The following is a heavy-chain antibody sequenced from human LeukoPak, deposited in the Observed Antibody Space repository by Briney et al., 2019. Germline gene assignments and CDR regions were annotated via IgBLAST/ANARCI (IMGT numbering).Heavy chain of an antibody. CDR1: EFTFVRYA. J-gene: IGHJ6*03. Sequence: GGSLRLSCAASEFTFVRYAMNWVRQAPGKGLEWVSYISSSSFKIGYADSVKGRFTISRDNSKSSLYLQMDSLRVEDTAVYYCVRDPSYGSSWYYYMDVWGKGTTVTVSS. CDR2: ISSSSFKI. V-gene: IGHV3-48*04. CDR3: VRDPSYGSSWYYYMDV. D-gene: IGHD6-13*01.